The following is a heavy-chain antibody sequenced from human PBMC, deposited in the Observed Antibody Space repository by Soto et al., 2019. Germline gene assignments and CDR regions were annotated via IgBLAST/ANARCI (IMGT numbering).Heavy chain of an antibody. CDR3: ARDGGWHSGGIDY. J-gene: IGHJ4*02. V-gene: IGHV1-69*01. Sequence: QVQLVQSGAEVKKPGSSVKVSCKASGGTFSSYSINWVRQAPGQGLEWMGAIIPIFGTANYAQKFQARVTMTADESTSTAYMELSSLRTEDTAVYYCARDGGWHSGGIDYWGQGTLVTVSS. CDR2: IIPIFGTA. D-gene: IGHD2-15*01. CDR1: GGTFSSYS.